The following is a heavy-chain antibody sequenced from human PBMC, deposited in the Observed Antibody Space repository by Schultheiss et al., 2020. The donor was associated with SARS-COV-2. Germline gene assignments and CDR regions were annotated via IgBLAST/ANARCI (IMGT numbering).Heavy chain of an antibody. CDR3: ARQGNWGDWFDP. CDR1: GGSFSGYY. V-gene: IGHV4-59*08. Sequence: SETLSLTCAVYGGSFSGYYWSWIRQHPGKGLEWIGYIYYSGSTYYNPSLKSRVTISVDTSKNQFSLKLSSVTAADTAVYYCARQGNWGDWFDPWGQGTLVTVSS. D-gene: IGHD7-27*01. J-gene: IGHJ5*02. CDR2: IYYSGST.